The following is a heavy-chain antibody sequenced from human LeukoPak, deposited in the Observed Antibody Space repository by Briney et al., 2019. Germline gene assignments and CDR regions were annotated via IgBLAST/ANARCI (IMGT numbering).Heavy chain of an antibody. CDR3: ARRYCSSTSCHDAFDI. J-gene: IGHJ3*02. CDR1: GGTFSSYA. CDR2: ISAYNGNT. D-gene: IGHD2-2*01. Sequence: ASVKVSCKASGGTFSSYAISWVRQAPGQGLEWMGWISAYNGNTNYAQKLQGRVTMTTDTSTSTAYMELRSLRSDDTAVYYCARRYCSSTSCHDAFDIWGQGTMVTVSS. V-gene: IGHV1-18*01.